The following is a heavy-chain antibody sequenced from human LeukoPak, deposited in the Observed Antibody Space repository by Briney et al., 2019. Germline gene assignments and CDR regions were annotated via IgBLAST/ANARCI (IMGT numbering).Heavy chain of an antibody. V-gene: IGHV4-34*01. Sequence: SETLSLTCAVYGGSFSGYYWSWIRQPPGKGLEWIGEINHSGSTNYNPSLRSRVTISVDTSKNQFSLKLSSVTAADTAVYYCARTPGVSGAAAGTVDPWGQGTLVTVSS. CDR2: INHSGST. CDR1: GGSFSGYY. J-gene: IGHJ5*02. D-gene: IGHD6-13*01. CDR3: ARTPGVSGAAAGTVDP.